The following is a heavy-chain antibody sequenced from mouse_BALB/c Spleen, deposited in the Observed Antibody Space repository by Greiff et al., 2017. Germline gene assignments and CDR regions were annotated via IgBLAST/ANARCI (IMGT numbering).Heavy chain of an antibody. J-gene: IGHJ4*01. CDR1: GFSLTSYG. Sequence: QVQLKQSGPGLVAPSQSLSITCTVSGFSLTSYGVHWVRQPPGKGLEWLGVIWAGGSTNYNSALMSRLSISKDNSKSQVFLKMNSLQTDDTAMYYCARVDDGYYGGYYAMDYWGQGTSVTVSS. CDR3: ARVDDGYYGGYYAMDY. V-gene: IGHV2-9*02. CDR2: IWAGGST. D-gene: IGHD2-3*01.